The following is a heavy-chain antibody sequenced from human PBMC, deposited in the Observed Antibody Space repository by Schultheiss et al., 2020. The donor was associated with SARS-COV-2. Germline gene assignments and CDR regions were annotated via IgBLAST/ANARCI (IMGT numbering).Heavy chain of an antibody. CDR1: GFTFSSYA. D-gene: IGHD6-6*01. J-gene: IGHJ3*02. Sequence: GESLKISCAASGFTFSSYAMSWVRQAPGKGLEWVSAISGSGGSTYYADSVKGRFTISRDNSKNTLYLQMNSLRAEDTAVYYCAKVVAARQGAFDIWDQGTMVTVSS. V-gene: IGHV3-23*01. CDR2: ISGSGGST. CDR3: AKVVAARQGAFDI.